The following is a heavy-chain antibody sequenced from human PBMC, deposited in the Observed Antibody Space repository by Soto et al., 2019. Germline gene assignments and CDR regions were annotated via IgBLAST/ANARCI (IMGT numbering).Heavy chain of an antibody. CDR2: INHIGST. CDR1: GGSFSGYY. J-gene: IGHJ4*02. Sequence: LSLTCAVYGGSFSGYYWSWIRQPPGKGLEWIGEINHIGSTNYNPSLKSRVTISVDTSKNQFSLKLSSVTAADTAVYYCARGFRYYYDSSGYFYFDYWGQGTLVTVSS. D-gene: IGHD3-22*01. CDR3: ARGFRYYYDSSGYFYFDY. V-gene: IGHV4-34*01.